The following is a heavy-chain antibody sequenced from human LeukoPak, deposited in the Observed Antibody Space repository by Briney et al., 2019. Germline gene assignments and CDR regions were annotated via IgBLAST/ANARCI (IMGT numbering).Heavy chain of an antibody. CDR1: GGSISSGGYY. J-gene: IGHJ4*02. Sequence: SETLSLTCTVSGGSISSGGYYWSWIRQHPGKGLEWIGYIYYSGSTYYNPSLKSRVTISVDTSKNQFSLKLSSVTAADTAVYYCAREGGSSSSFDYWGQGTLVTVSS. CDR3: AREGGSSSSFDY. D-gene: IGHD6-6*01. V-gene: IGHV4-31*03. CDR2: IYYSGST.